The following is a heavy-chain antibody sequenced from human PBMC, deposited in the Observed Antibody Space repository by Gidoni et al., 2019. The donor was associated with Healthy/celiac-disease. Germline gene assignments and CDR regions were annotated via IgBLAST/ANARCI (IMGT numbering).Heavy chain of an antibody. D-gene: IGHD1-26*01. CDR3: ARDRWDGSPNWFDP. V-gene: IGHV1-69*12. Sequence: QVQLVQSGAEVKKPGSSVKVSCKASGGTFSSYAISWVRQAPGQGLEWMGGIIPIFGTANYAQKFQGRVTITADESTSTAYMELSSLRSEDTAVYYCARDRWDGSPNWFDPWGQGTLVTVSS. J-gene: IGHJ5*02. CDR1: GGTFSSYA. CDR2: IIPIFGTA.